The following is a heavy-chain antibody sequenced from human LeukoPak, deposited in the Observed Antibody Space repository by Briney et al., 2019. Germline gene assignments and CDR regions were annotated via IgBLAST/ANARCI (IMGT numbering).Heavy chain of an antibody. J-gene: IGHJ3*02. CDR1: GGTFSSYA. Sequence: GASVKVSCKASGGTFSSYAISWVRQAPGQGLEWMGGIIPIFGTANYAQKFQGRVTITTDESTSTAYMELSSLRSEDTAVYYCARATLVGATFPHAFDIWGQGTMATVSS. CDR2: IIPIFGTA. D-gene: IGHD1-26*01. CDR3: ARATLVGATFPHAFDI. V-gene: IGHV1-69*05.